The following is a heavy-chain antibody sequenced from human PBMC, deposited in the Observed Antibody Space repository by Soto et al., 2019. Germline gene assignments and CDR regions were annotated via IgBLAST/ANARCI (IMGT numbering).Heavy chain of an antibody. D-gene: IGHD5-18*01. CDR2: ISYDGSLQ. CDR1: GFAFSSYG. J-gene: IGHJ4*02. V-gene: IGHV3-30*03. Sequence: QAPLVESGGGVVQPGRSLRLSCAASGFAFSSYGMHWVRQAPGTGLEWVAVISYDGSLQHYADSVKGRFTISRDNSKNMGLLQMSSLRAEDTAVYYCVSDRGYGHASVPYSWGQGTLVSVSS. CDR3: VSDRGYGHASVPYS.